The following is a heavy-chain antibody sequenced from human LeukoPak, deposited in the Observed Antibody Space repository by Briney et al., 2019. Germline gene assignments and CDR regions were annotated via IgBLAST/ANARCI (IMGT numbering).Heavy chain of an antibody. J-gene: IGHJ4*02. CDR3: ASVVVVAATLDY. CDR2: IYYSGNT. V-gene: IGHV4-39*01. CDR1: GGSISSSSYY. D-gene: IGHD2-15*01. Sequence: SETLSLTCTVSGGSISSSSYYWGWIRQPPGKGLEWIGSIYYSGNTYYNPSLKSRVTISVDTSKNQFSLKLSSVTAADTAVYYCASVVVVAATLDYWGQGTLVTVSS.